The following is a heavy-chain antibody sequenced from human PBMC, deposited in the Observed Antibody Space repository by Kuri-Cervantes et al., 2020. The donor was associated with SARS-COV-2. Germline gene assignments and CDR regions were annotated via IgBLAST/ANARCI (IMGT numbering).Heavy chain of an antibody. Sequence: GESLKISCAASGFTFSDSAMNWVRQAPGKGLEWVSAISTSGAYTYYADSVKGRFTISRDNSKNTLYLQMKRLRAEDTAVYYCAKCRRTGVPGTSGEDWGQGTLVTVSS. V-gene: IGHV3-23*01. CDR1: GFTFSDSA. CDR2: ISTSGAYT. CDR3: AKCRRTGVPGTSGED. D-gene: IGHD1/OR15-1a*01. J-gene: IGHJ4*02.